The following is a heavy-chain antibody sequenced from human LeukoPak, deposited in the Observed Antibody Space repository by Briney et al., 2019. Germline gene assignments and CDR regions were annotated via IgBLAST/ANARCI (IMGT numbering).Heavy chain of an antibody. CDR2: IRSKAYGGTT. D-gene: IGHD4-17*01. V-gene: IGHV3-49*04. CDR1: GFTFGDYA. J-gene: IGHJ4*02. CDR3: TRGAADYGDYPYYFDY. Sequence: GGSLRLSCTASGFTFGDYAMSCVPQAPGKGLEWVGFIRSKAYGGTTEYAASVKGRFTISRDDSKSIAYLQMNSLKTEDTAVYYCTRGAADYGDYPYYFDYWGQGTLVTVSS.